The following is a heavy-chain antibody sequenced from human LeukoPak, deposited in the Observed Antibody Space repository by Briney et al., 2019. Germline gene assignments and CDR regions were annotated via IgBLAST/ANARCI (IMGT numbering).Heavy chain of an antibody. V-gene: IGHV1-2*02. CDR3: ARDLLVWSGYYRD. CDR1: GYTFTGYY. CDR2: INPNSGGT. Sequence: GASVKVSCKASGYTFTGYYMHWVRQAPGQGLEWMGWINPNSGGTNYAQKFQGRVTMTRDTSISTAYMELSRLRSDDTAVYFCARDLLVWSGYYRDWGQGTLVTVSS. D-gene: IGHD3-3*01. J-gene: IGHJ4*02.